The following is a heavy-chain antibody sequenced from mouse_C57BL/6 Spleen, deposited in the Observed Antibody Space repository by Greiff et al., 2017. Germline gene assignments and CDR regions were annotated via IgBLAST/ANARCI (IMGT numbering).Heavy chain of an antibody. D-gene: IGHD4-1*01. V-gene: IGHV1-80*01. CDR1: GYAFSSYW. CDR2: IYPGDGDT. CDR3: ARQTGTVYFDY. J-gene: IGHJ2*01. Sequence: QVHVKQSGAELVKPGASVKISCKASGYAFSSYWMNWVKQRPGKGLEWIGQIYPGDGDTNYNGKFKGKATLTADKSSSTAYMQLSSLTSEDSAVYFCARQTGTVYFDYWGQGTTLTVSS.